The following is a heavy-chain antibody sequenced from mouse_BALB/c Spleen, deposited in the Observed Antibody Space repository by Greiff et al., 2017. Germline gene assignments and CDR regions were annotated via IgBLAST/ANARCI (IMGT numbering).Heavy chain of an antibody. J-gene: IGHJ2*01. V-gene: IGHV5-12-2*01. CDR2: ISNGGGST. CDR1: GFTFSSYT. CDR3: ARGVDFDY. Sequence: DVKLVESGGGLVPPGGSLKLSCAASGFTFSSYTMSWVRQTPEKRLEWVAYISNGGGSTYYPDTVKGRFTISRDNAKNTLYLQMSSLKSEDTAMYYCARGVDFDYWGQGTTLTVSS.